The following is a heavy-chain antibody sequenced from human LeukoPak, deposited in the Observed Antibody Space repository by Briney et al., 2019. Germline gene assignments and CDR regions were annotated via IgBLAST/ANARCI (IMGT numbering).Heavy chain of an antibody. CDR1: GFTLSSYP. CDR2: ISYDGSNT. D-gene: IGHD3-10*01. V-gene: IGHV3-30-3*01. Sequence: GGSLRLSCAAFGFTLSSYPMHWVRQAPGKGLEWVALISYDGSNTYYADSVKGRFTISRDTSMNTLYLQMNSLRPEDTAAYYCARDGIEYGSGSYYTYWGQGTLVTVSS. J-gene: IGHJ4*02. CDR3: ARDGIEYGSGSYYTY.